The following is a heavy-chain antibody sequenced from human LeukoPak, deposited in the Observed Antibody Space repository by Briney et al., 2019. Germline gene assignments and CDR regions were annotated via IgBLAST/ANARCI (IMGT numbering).Heavy chain of an antibody. D-gene: IGHD2-21*02. CDR2: IYHSGST. Sequence: SETLSLTCAVSGGSISSGGYSWSWIRQPPGKGLEWIGYIYHSGSTYYNPSLNSRVTISVDRSKNQFSLKLSSVTAADTAVYYCARTPLCGGDCYSAFDIWGQGTMVTVSS. J-gene: IGHJ3*02. CDR3: ARTPLCGGDCYSAFDI. V-gene: IGHV4-30-2*01. CDR1: GGSISSGGYS.